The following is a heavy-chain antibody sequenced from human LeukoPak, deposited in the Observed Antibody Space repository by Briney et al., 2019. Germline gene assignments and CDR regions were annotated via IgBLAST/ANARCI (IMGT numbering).Heavy chain of an antibody. Sequence: SVKVSCKASGYTFTSYDINWVRQATGQGLEWMGRIIPILGIANYAQKFQGRVTITADKSTSTAYMELSSLRSEDTAVYYCARADYAAAFDPWGQGTLVTVSS. CDR3: ARADYAAAFDP. D-gene: IGHD4-17*01. J-gene: IGHJ5*02. CDR1: GYTFTSYD. CDR2: IIPILGIA. V-gene: IGHV1-69*04.